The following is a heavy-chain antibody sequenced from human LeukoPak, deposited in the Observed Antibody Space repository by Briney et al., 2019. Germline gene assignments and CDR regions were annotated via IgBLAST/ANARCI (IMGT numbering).Heavy chain of an antibody. CDR1: GFTFSDYY. CDR3: ARGTKTAATSYYYYGMDV. Sequence: GGSLGLSCAASGFTFSDYYMSWIRQAPGKGLEWLSYISSGASTIYYADSVKGRFTISRDNAKNTLYLQMNSLRAEDTAVYYCARGTKTAATSYYYYGMDVWGQGTTVTVSS. V-gene: IGHV3-11*04. CDR2: ISSGASTI. D-gene: IGHD2-15*01. J-gene: IGHJ6*02.